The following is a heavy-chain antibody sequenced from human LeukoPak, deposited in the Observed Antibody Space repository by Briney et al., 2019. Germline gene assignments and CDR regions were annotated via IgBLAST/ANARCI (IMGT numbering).Heavy chain of an antibody. D-gene: IGHD3-22*01. CDR2: ISGSGGST. V-gene: IGHV3-23*01. Sequence: GGSLRLSCAASRFTFSSYAMSWVRQAPGKGLEWVSAISGSGGSTYYADSVKGRFTISRDNSKNTLYLQMNSLRAEDTAVYYCAKVKAHYYDSSGYYSYWGQGTLVTVSS. CDR1: RFTFSSYA. CDR3: AKVKAHYYDSSGYYSY. J-gene: IGHJ4*02.